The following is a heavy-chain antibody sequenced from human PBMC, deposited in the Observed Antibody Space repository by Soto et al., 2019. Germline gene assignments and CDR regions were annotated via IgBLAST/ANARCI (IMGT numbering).Heavy chain of an antibody. D-gene: IGHD2-15*01. V-gene: IGHV3-23*01. CDR3: ARYRKCGEPP. J-gene: IGHJ5*02. CDR2: ISGSGIST. CDR1: GFTFSNYA. Sequence: EVQLLESGGGLVQPGGSLRLSCAASGFTFSNYAMSWVRQAPGKGLEWVSAISGSGISTYYADSVEGRFTISRDNSKNELYLEMNRLRAEDTAIYYCARYRKCGEPPWGQGTMVTVSS.